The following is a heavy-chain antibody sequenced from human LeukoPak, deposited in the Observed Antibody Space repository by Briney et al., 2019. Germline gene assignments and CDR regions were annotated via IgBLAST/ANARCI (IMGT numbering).Heavy chain of an antibody. CDR2: IYYSGST. CDR3: AGSRPWGGEPDY. J-gene: IGHJ4*02. CDR1: GGSISSSSYY. Sequence: SETLPLTCTVSGGSISSSSYYWGWIRQPPGKGLEWIGSIYYSGSTYYNPSLKSRVTISVDTSKNQFSLKLSSVTAADTAVYYCAGSRPWGGEPDYWGQGTLVTVSS. D-gene: IGHD1-14*01. V-gene: IGHV4-39*01.